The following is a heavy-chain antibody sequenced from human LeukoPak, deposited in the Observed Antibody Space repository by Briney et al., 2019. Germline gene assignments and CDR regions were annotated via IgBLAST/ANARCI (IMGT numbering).Heavy chain of an antibody. J-gene: IGHJ6*02. D-gene: IGHD3-3*01. Sequence: GGSLGLSCAASGVTLSTYAMSWARQAPGKGLEWVSGISSSGSGDNTYYADSVKGRFTISRDNSENTLYLQMNSLRAEDTAVYYCAKEDQGGPPYDFWSGYYSDYYGMDVWGQGTTVTVSS. CDR3: AKEDQGGPPYDFWSGYYSDYYGMDV. V-gene: IGHV3-23*01. CDR2: ISSSGSGDNT. CDR1: GVTLSTYA.